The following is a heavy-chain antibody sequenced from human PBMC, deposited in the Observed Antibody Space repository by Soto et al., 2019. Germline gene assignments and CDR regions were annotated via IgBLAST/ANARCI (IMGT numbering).Heavy chain of an antibody. D-gene: IGHD5-18*01. CDR2: IWYDGSNK. J-gene: IGHJ3*02. Sequence: QVQLVESGGGVVQPGRSLRLSCAASGFTFSIYGMHWVRQAPGKGLEWVAVIWYDGSNKYYADSVKGRFTISRDNSKNTLYLQMNSLRAEDTAVYYCATEALVDTAMDTTGVDAFDIWGQGTMVTVSS. V-gene: IGHV3-33*01. CDR3: ATEALVDTAMDTTGVDAFDI. CDR1: GFTFSIYG.